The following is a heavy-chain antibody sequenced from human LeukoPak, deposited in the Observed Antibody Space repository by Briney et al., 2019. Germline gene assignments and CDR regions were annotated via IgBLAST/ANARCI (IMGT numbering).Heavy chain of an antibody. J-gene: IGHJ5*02. D-gene: IGHD6-13*01. CDR2: INPSGGST. V-gene: IGHV1-46*01. CDR3: ARETEDSSSEESWFDP. CDR1: GYTFTGYY. Sequence: ASVKVSCKASGYTFTGYYMHWVRQAPGQGLEWMGIINPSGGSTSYAQKFQGRVTMTRDTSTSTVYMELSSLRSEDTAVYYCARETEDSSSEESWFDPWGQGTLVTVSS.